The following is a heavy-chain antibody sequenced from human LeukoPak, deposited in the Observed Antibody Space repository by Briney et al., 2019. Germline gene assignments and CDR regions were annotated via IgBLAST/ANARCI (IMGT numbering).Heavy chain of an antibody. CDR1: GYTFTSYD. V-gene: IGHV1-8*01. D-gene: IGHD6-19*01. CDR3: ARGHSSGWY. Sequence: GASLKVSCKASGYTFTSYDINWVRQATGQGLEWMGWMNPNSGNTGYAQKFQGRVTMTRDTSISTAYMELSSLISDDTAVYYCARGHSSGWYWGQGTLVTVSS. J-gene: IGHJ4*02. CDR2: MNPNSGNT.